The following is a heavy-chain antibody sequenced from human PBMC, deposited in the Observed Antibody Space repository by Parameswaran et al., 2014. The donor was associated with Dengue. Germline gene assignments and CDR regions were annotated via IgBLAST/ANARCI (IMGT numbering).Heavy chain of an antibody. CDR2: TYYRSKWYN. V-gene: IGHV6-1*01. Sequence: WIRQSPSRGLEWLGRTYYRSKWYNDYAVSVKSRITINPDTSKNQFSLQLNSVTPEDTAVYYCARELQYYYDSSGSAPCWFDPWGQGTLVTVSS. J-gene: IGHJ5*02. CDR3: ARELQYYYDSSGSAPCWFDP. D-gene: IGHD3-22*01.